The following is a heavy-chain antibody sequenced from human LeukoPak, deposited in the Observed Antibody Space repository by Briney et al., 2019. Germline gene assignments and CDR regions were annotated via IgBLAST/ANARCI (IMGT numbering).Heavy chain of an antibody. Sequence: PSETLSLTCTVSGGSISSYYWSWIRQPPGKGLEWIGYIYYSGSTNYNPSLKSRVTISVDTSKNQFSLKLSSVTAADTAVYYCARLEVPAAGYDAFDIWGQGTMVTVSS. D-gene: IGHD2-2*01. J-gene: IGHJ3*02. CDR1: GGSISSYY. CDR3: ARLEVPAAGYDAFDI. V-gene: IGHV4-59*08. CDR2: IYYSGST.